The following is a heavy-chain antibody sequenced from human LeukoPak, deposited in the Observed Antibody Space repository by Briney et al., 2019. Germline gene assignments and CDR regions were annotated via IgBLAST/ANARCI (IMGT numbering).Heavy chain of an antibody. Sequence: GGSLRLSCAASGFTFSNYNMNWVRQAPGKGLEWVSSISSSRSHIYYADSVKGRFTISRDNAKNSLYLQMNSLRAEDTAVYYCARGKGQYDFLRRKDYYYMDVWGKGTTVTISS. D-gene: IGHD3/OR15-3a*01. V-gene: IGHV3-21*01. CDR2: ISSSRSHI. CDR1: GFTFSNYN. CDR3: ARGKGQYDFLRRKDYYYMDV. J-gene: IGHJ6*03.